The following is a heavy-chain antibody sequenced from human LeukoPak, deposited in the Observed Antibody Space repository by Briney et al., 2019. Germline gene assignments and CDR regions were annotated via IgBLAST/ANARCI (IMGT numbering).Heavy chain of an antibody. D-gene: IGHD3-9*01. CDR2: ITGSGDTT. V-gene: IGHV3-23*01. CDR1: GFIFRNYA. J-gene: IGHJ4*02. Sequence: GGSLRLSRAASGFIFRNYATRWVRQAPGKGLEWVSAITGSGDTTYYVDSVKGRFTISRDNSKNTLYVEMNTLRAEDTAVYDCAKWGGYDILTGYYVSDFWGQGTLVTVSS. CDR3: AKWGGYDILTGYYVSDF.